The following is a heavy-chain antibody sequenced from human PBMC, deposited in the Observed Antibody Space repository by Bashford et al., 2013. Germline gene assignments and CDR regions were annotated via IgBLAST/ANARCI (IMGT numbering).Heavy chain of an antibody. Sequence: VRQAPGKGLEWVANIKQDGSDKYYVDSVKGRFTISRDNGKNSLYLQMNSLRAEDTAVYYCAASRSVDYWGQGTLVTVSS. J-gene: IGHJ4*02. CDR3: AASRSVDY. V-gene: IGHV3-7*01. CDR2: IKQDGSDK.